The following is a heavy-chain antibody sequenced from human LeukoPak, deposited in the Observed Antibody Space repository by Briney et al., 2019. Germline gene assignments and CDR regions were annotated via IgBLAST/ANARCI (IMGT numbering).Heavy chain of an antibody. Sequence: PGGSLRLSCAASGFTFSSYEMNWVRQAPGKGLEWVSYISSSSSSTIYYADSVKGRFTISRDNAKNSLYLQMNSLRAEDTAVYYCARDHGSYYGNNFDYWGQGTLVTVSS. D-gene: IGHD1-26*01. V-gene: IGHV3-48*01. CDR3: ARDHGSYYGNNFDY. CDR2: ISSSSSSTI. J-gene: IGHJ4*02. CDR1: GFTFSSYE.